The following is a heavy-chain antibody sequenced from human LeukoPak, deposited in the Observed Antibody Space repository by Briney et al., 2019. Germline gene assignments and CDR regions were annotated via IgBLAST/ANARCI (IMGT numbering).Heavy chain of an antibody. V-gene: IGHV3-11*01. D-gene: IGHD6-13*01. CDR2: ISSSGSTI. CDR3: ARSSSSHYYYYGMDV. Sequence: GGSLRLSCAASGFTFSDYYMSWIRRAPGKGLEWVSYISSSGSTIYYADSVKGRFTISRDNAKNSLYLQMNSLRAEDTAVYYCARSSSSHYYYYGMDVWGQGTTVTVSS. CDR1: GFTFSDYY. J-gene: IGHJ6*02.